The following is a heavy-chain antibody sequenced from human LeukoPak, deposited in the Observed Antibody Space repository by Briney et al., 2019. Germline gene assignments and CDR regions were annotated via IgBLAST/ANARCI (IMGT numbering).Heavy chain of an antibody. J-gene: IGHJ1*01. CDR3: VTGTYYYDSSGYFRLPFQH. V-gene: IGHV4-34*01. CDR2: INHSGST. D-gene: IGHD3-22*01. CDR1: GGSFSGYY. Sequence: SETLSLTCAVYGGSFSGYYWSWIRQPPGKGLEWIEEINHSGSTNYNPSLKSRVTISVDTSKNQFSLKLSSVTAADTAVYYCVTGTYYYDSSGYFRLPFQHWDQGTLVTVSS.